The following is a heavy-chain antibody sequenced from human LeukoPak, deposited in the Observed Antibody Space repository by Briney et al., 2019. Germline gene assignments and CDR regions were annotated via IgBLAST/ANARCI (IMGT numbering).Heavy chain of an antibody. CDR2: ISSSSSTI. CDR3: AKDRCSNGIGCLYYYMDV. V-gene: IGHV3-48*01. CDR1: GFTFSSYG. Sequence: PGGSQRLSCAASGFTFSSYGMTWVRQAPGKGLEWVSYISSSSSTIYYADSVKGRFTISRDNAKNIPYLQMNSLRAEDTAVYYCAKDRCSNGIGCLYYYMDVWGKGTTVTISS. D-gene: IGHD2-8*01. J-gene: IGHJ6*03.